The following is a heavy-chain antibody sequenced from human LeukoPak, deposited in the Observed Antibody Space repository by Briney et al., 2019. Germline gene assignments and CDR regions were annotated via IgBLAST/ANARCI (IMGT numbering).Heavy chain of an antibody. D-gene: IGHD6-13*01. J-gene: IGHJ6*03. CDR3: ARAFQELPQLYYYYYMDV. CDR2: ISSSGSTI. Sequence: PGGSLILSCAASGFTFSSYEMNWVRQAPGKGLEWVSYISSSGSTIYYADSVKGRFTISRDNAKNSLYLQMNSLRAEDTAVYYCARAFQELPQLYYYYYMDVWGKGTTVTVSS. V-gene: IGHV3-48*03. CDR1: GFTFSSYE.